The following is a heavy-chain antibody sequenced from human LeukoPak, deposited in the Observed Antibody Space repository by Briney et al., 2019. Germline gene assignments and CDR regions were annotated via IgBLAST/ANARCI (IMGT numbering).Heavy chain of an antibody. CDR2: INWSGRST. CDR1: GFTFSNYW. D-gene: IGHD2-2*01. J-gene: IGHJ4*02. CDR3: ARAPITSPFYFDY. V-gene: IGHV3-20*04. Sequence: PGGSLRLSCAASGFTFSNYWMGWVRQAPGKGLEWVSGINWSGRSTGYADPLRGRFTISRDNAKNSLYLQMDSLRAEDTALYYCARAPITSPFYFDYWGQGTLVTVSS.